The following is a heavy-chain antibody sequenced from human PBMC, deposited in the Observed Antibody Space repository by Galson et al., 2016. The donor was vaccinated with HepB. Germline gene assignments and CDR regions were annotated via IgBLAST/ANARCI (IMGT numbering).Heavy chain of an antibody. V-gene: IGHV3-48*03. Sequence: SLRLSCAASGFTFSSFEMNWVRQAPGKGLEWVSYISSNGYTTYYAASVKGRFTISRDNARNSLYLQMNILRAEDTAVYYCARDFRAVNRLKMDVWGQGTTVTVSS. CDR3: ARDFRAVNRLKMDV. CDR1: GFTFSSFE. CDR2: ISSNGYTT. J-gene: IGHJ6*02. D-gene: IGHD3-10*01.